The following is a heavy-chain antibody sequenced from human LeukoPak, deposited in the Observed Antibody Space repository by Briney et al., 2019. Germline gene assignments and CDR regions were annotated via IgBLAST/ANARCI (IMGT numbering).Heavy chain of an antibody. CDR2: INPNSGGT. V-gene: IGHV1-2*02. CDR1: GYTFTGYY. D-gene: IGHD4-17*01. Sequence: ASVTVSCKASGYTFTGYYMHWVRQAPGQGLEWMGWINPNSGGTNYAQKFRGRVTMTRDTSISTAYMELSRLRSDDTAVYYCARAGDYDMAGWYFDLWGRGTLVTVSS. CDR3: ARAGDYDMAGWYFDL. J-gene: IGHJ2*01.